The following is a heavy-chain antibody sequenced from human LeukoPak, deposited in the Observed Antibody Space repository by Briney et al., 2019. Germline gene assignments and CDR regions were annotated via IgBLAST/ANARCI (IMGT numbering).Heavy chain of an antibody. CDR1: GFTFSSYG. CDR3: AKSKYYGLDAFDF. Sequence: PGRSLRLSCAASGFTFSSYGMHWVRQAPGKGLEWVAVISYDGSNKYYADSVKGRFTISRDNPKNTLYLQMNSLRAEDTAVFYCAKSKYYGLDAFDFWGQGTLVTVSS. V-gene: IGHV3-30*18. CDR2: ISYDGSNK. D-gene: IGHD3-10*01. J-gene: IGHJ3*01.